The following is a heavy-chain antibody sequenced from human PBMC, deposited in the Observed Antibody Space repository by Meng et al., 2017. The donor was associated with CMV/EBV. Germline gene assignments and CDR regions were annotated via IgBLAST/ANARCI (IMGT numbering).Heavy chain of an antibody. D-gene: IGHD6-13*01. CDR2: IKSETDGGTT. CDR3: TTAPSLLYSSSWDDAFDI. Sequence: GESLKISCAASGFTFSNAWMSWVRQAPGKGLEWVGRIKSETDGGTTDYAAPVKGRFTISRDDSKNTLYLQMNSLKTEDTAVYYCTTAPSLLYSSSWDDAFDIWGQGTMVTVSS. V-gene: IGHV3-15*01. CDR1: GFTFSNAW. J-gene: IGHJ3*02.